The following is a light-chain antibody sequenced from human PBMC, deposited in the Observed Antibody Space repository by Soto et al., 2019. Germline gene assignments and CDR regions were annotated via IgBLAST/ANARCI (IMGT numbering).Light chain of an antibody. CDR1: QSVSSN. J-gene: IGKJ1*01. Sequence: EIVMTQSPATLSVSPGERATLSCRASQSVSSNLAWYQQKPGRAPRLLIYGASTRATGIPARFSGSGTGTEFTLTISSLQSEDFAVYYCQQYNNWPRWTFGRGTKVEIK. CDR3: QQYNNWPRWT. V-gene: IGKV3-15*01. CDR2: GAS.